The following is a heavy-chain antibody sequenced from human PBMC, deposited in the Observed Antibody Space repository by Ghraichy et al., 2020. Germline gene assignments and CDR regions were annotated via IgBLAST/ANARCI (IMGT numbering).Heavy chain of an antibody. V-gene: IGHV3-23*01. CDR2: MNNSGGST. J-gene: IGHJ4*02. CDR3: AKDKHKWHTYYFDY. Sequence: GGSPRLSCAASGFTFSSYALSWVRQAPGKGLEWVSAMNNSGGSTYYADTVKGRFTISRDNSKNTLYLQMNSLRAEDTAVYYCAKDKHKWHTYYFDYWGQGTLVTVSS. D-gene: IGHD5-12*01. CDR1: GFTFSSYA.